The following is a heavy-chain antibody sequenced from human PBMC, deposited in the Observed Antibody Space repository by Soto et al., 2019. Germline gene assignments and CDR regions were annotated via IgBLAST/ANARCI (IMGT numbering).Heavy chain of an antibody. V-gene: IGHV4-39*01. D-gene: IGHD3-3*01. Sequence: SETLSLTCTVSGGSISSSSYYWGWIRQPPGKGLEWIGSIYYSGSTYYNPSLKSRVTISVDTSKNQFSLKLSSVTAADTAVYYCASPRITIFGVVNEIDYWGQGTLVTVSS. CDR3: ASPRITIFGVVNEIDY. CDR1: GGSISSSSYY. J-gene: IGHJ4*02. CDR2: IYYSGST.